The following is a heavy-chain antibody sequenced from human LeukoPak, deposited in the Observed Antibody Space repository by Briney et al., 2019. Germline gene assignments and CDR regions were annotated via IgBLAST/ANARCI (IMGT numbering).Heavy chain of an antibody. D-gene: IGHD5-24*01. Sequence: PGGSLRLSCAASGFTFSSYSMNWVRQAPGKGLEWVAVISYDGTKKYYADSVKGRFIISRDNSKNTLYLQVNSLTAEDTAVYYCANGKQKWPTDWGQGTLVTVSS. CDR3: ANGKQKWPTD. CDR2: ISYDGTKK. J-gene: IGHJ4*02. CDR1: GFTFSSYS. V-gene: IGHV3-30*18.